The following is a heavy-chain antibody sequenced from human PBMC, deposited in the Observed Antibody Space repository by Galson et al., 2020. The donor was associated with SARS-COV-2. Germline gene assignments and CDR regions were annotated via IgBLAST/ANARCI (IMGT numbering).Heavy chain of an antibody. J-gene: IGHJ5*02. CDR3: ARLLYYYDSSGYYRVNP. V-gene: IGHV4-39*01. CDR1: GGSISSSSYY. D-gene: IGHD3-22*01. Sequence: SETLSLTCTVSGGSISSSSYYWGWIRQPPGKGLEWIGSTYYSGSTYYNPSLKSRVTISVDTSKNQFSLKLSSVTAADTAVYYCARLLYYYDSSGYYRVNPWGQGTLFTISS. CDR2: TYYSGST.